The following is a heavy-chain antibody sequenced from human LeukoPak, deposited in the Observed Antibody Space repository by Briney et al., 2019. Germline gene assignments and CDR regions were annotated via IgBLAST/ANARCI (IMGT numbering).Heavy chain of an antibody. CDR1: GYTFTSYA. Sequence: ASVKVSCKASGYTFTSYAMHWVRQAPGQRLEWMGWINAGNGNTKYSQKFQGRVTITRDTSASTAYMELSSLRSEDTAVYYCAREGSGIAAAGLPYYFDYWGQGTLVTVSS. V-gene: IGHV1-3*01. CDR2: INAGNGNT. CDR3: AREGSGIAAAGLPYYFDY. D-gene: IGHD6-13*01. J-gene: IGHJ4*02.